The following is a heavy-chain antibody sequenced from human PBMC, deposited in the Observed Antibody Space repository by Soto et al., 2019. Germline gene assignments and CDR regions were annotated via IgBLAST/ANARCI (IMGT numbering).Heavy chain of an antibody. CDR1: GFTFSSYA. V-gene: IGHV3-23*01. D-gene: IGHD2-15*01. CDR3: AKDSIIVVVVAAPLMGDCMDV. CDR2: ISGSGGST. Sequence: PGGSLRLSCAASGFTFSSYAMSWVRQAPGKGLEWVSAISGSGGSTYYADSVKGRFTISRDNSKNTLYLQMNSLRAEDTAVYYCAKDSIIVVVVAAPLMGDCMDVWGKGTTVTVSS. J-gene: IGHJ6*03.